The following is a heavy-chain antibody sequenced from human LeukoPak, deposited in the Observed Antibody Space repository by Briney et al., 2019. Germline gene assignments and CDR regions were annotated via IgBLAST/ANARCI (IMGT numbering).Heavy chain of an antibody. Sequence: GGSLRLSCAVSGFTFSSYGMHWVRQAPGKGLEWVAFIRSDGSNKYYADSVKGRFPISRDNSKNTLYLQMTSLRAEDTAVYYCARGPNYDILTGWRKTHNAFDIWGQGTMVTVSS. J-gene: IGHJ3*02. V-gene: IGHV3-30*02. CDR1: GFTFSSYG. D-gene: IGHD3-9*01. CDR3: ARGPNYDILTGWRKTHNAFDI. CDR2: IRSDGSNK.